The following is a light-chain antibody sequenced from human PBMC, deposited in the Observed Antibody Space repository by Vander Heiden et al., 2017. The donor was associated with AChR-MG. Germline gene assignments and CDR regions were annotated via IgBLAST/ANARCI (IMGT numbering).Light chain of an antibody. CDR1: QDISNH. V-gene: IGKV1-16*01. J-gene: IGKJ2*01. Sequence: DIQMTQSPSSLSASVGDRITITCRASQDISNHLGWFQQKAGKAPKSLIYGAYNLQSWVPRRFSGSGSGTDFTLTISSLQPEDFATYYCQQANSFPYTFGQGTRLEIK. CDR2: GAY. CDR3: QQANSFPYT.